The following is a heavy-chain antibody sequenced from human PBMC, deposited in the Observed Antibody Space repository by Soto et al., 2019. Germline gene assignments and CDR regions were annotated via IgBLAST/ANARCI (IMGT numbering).Heavy chain of an antibody. CDR2: VIPMFGTS. V-gene: IGHV1-69*12. CDR3: ARATNWGLSRFDP. CDR1: GGAFSRYA. D-gene: IGHD7-27*01. J-gene: IGHJ5*02. Sequence: QVQLVQSGAEVKKPGSSVKVSCKSPGGAFSRYAINWVRQAPGQGLEWMGGVIPMFGTSNYAQKFQDRVTITADESTTTAYMELSSLRSKDTAVYFCARATNWGLSRFDPWGQGTLVTVSS.